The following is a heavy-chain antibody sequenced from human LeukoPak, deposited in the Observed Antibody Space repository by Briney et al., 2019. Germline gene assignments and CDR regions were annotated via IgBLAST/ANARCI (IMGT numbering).Heavy chain of an antibody. CDR1: GGTFSSYA. CDR2: IIPIFGTA. V-gene: IGHV1-69*05. D-gene: IGHD3-10*01. J-gene: IGHJ6*03. Sequence: SVKVSFKASGGTFSSYAISWVRQAPGQGLEWMGGIIPIFGTANYAQKFQGRVTITTDESTSTAYMELSSLRSEDTAVYYCARVPTYYYGSGSPPSYYYYYMDVWGKGTTVTVSS. CDR3: ARVPTYYYGSGSPPSYYYYYMDV.